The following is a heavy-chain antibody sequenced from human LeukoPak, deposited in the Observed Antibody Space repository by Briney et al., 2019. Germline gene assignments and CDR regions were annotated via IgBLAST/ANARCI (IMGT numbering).Heavy chain of an antibody. V-gene: IGHV3-21*01. CDR1: GLTFSTYS. CDR2: ITSPVGRM. J-gene: IGHJ4*02. CDR3: ATDGRSSGWYGLDY. Sequence: GGSLRLSCAASGLTFSTYSMNWVRQAPGKGLEWVSSITSPVGRMYYADSLKGRITISRDNARSTLYLQMNSLRAEDTAVYYCATDGRSSGWYGLDYWGQGILVTVSS. D-gene: IGHD6-19*01.